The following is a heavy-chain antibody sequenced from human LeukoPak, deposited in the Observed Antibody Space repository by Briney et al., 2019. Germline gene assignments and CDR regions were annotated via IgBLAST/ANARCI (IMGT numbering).Heavy chain of an antibody. D-gene: IGHD4-17*01. J-gene: IGHJ4*02. Sequence: GGSLRLSCAASGFTFSSFWMSSVRLAPGKGLEWVAILSQDGSEKYYVDSVKGRFTISRDNAKNSLYLQMNSLRAEDTAVYYCARDIGDAAFHWGQGTLVTVSS. CDR1: GFTFSSFW. V-gene: IGHV3-7*01. CDR2: LSQDGSEK. CDR3: ARDIGDAAFH.